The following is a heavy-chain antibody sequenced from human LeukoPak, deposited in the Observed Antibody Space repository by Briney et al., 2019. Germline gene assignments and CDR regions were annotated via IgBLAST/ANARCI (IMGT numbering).Heavy chain of an antibody. CDR1: GGTFSSYA. V-gene: IGHV1-69*05. Sequence: SVKVSCKASGGTFSSYAISWVRQAPGQGLEWMGGIIPIFGTANYAQKFQGRVTITTDESTSTAYMELSSLRSEDTAAYYCARGGKGLGDCSGGSCYADYYYYYMDVWGKGTTVTVSS. CDR3: ARGGKGLGDCSGGSCYADYYYYYMDV. CDR2: IIPIFGTA. D-gene: IGHD2-15*01. J-gene: IGHJ6*03.